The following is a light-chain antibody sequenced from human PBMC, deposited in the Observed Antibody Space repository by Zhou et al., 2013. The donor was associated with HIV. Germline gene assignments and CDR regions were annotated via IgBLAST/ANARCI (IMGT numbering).Light chain of an antibody. CDR2: LGS. CDR1: QSLLDSDDGNNY. CDR3: MQVLQTSLT. J-gene: IGKJ4*01. Sequence: DIVMTQSPLSLPVTPGEPASISCRSSQSLLDSDDGNNYLDWYLQKPGQSPQLLIYLGSNRASGVPDRFSGSGSGTDFTLKISRVEAEDVGVYYCMQVLQTSLTFGGGTKVEIK. V-gene: IGKV2-28*01.